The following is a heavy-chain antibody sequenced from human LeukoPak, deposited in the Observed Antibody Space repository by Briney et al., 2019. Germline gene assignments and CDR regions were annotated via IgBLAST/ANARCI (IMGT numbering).Heavy chain of an antibody. Sequence: GASVKVSCKASGYTFTSYGISWVRQAPGQGLEWMGGIIPIFGTANYAQKFQGRVTITADESTSTAYMELSSLRSEDTAVYYCARDRGYCSGGSCQSLFDYWGQGTLVTVSS. CDR1: GYTFTSYG. CDR2: IIPIFGTA. CDR3: ARDRGYCSGGSCQSLFDY. J-gene: IGHJ4*02. V-gene: IGHV1-69*13. D-gene: IGHD2-15*01.